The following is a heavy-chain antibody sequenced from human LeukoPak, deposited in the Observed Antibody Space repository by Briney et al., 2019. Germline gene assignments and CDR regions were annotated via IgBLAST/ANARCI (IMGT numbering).Heavy chain of an antibody. CDR1: GFTFSSHW. CDR2: IKQDGSEK. D-gene: IGHD3-10*01. V-gene: IGHV3-7*01. J-gene: IGHJ4*02. CDR3: TRDLPVPSLVRGIIIYGLIDY. Sequence: GGSLRLSCEASGFTFSSHWMSWVRQAPGKGLEWVAIIKQDGSEKDYVDSVTGRFTISRDNAKNSLYLQMNSLRAEDTALYYCTRDLPVPSLVRGIIIYGLIDYWGQGTLVTVSS.